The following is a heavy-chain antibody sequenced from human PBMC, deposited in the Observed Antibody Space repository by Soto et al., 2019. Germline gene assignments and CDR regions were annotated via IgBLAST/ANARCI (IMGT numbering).Heavy chain of an antibody. J-gene: IGHJ5*02. Sequence: SVKVACKASGFTFTSSAVQWVRQARGQRLEWIGWIVVGSGNTNYAQKFQERVTITRDMSTSTAYMELSSLRSEDTAVYYCAADPTGIAAAGFDPWGQGTLVTVSS. CDR1: GFTFTSSA. CDR2: IVVGSGNT. CDR3: AADPTGIAAAGFDP. V-gene: IGHV1-58*01. D-gene: IGHD6-13*01.